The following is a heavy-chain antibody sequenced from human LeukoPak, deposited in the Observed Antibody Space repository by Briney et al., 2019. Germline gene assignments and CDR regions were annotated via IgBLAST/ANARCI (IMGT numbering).Heavy chain of an antibody. Sequence: GGPLRLSCAASGFTFSDYYMSWIRQAPGKGLEWVAYISSRASATYYADSVRGRFTISRDNAKSSLYLQMNSLRAEDTAVYYCARDRLITKYYFDYWGQGTLVTVSS. CDR2: ISSRASAT. J-gene: IGHJ4*02. CDR3: ARDRLITKYYFDY. V-gene: IGHV3-11*01. CDR1: GFTFSDYY. D-gene: IGHD3-16*01.